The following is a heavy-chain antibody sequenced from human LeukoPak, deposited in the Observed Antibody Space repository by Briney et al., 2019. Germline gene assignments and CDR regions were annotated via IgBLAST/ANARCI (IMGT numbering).Heavy chain of an antibody. D-gene: IGHD3-10*01. J-gene: IGHJ4*02. CDR2: IYYSGST. V-gene: IGHV4-59*01. CDR1: GGSISSYY. CDR3: ARDPGGPRALFDY. Sequence: SETLSLTCTVSGGSISSYYWIWIRQPPGKGLEWIGYIYYSGSTNYNPSLKSRVTISVDTSKNQFSLKLSSVTAADTAVYYCARDPGGPRALFDYWGQGTLVTVSS.